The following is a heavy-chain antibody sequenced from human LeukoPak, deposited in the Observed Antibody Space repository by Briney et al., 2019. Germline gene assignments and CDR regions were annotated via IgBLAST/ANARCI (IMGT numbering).Heavy chain of an antibody. CDR1: GGTFTNYA. CDR3: ARDRPGRYCSTTSCFTASPFAP. CDR2: IIPIFATA. J-gene: IGHJ5*02. Sequence: ASVKVSCKASGGTFTNYAISWVRQAPGQRLEWMGGIIPIFATANYAQKFQGRVTITADESTSTAYMELSSLRSEDTAVYYCARDRPGRYCSTTSCFTASPFAPWGQGTLVTVSS. D-gene: IGHD2-2*02. V-gene: IGHV1-69*01.